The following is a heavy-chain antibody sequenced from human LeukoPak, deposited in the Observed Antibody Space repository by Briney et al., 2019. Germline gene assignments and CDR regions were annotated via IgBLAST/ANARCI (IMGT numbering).Heavy chain of an antibody. CDR3: ARDPLRYLRVGHYDY. CDR1: GFTFSNSA. CDR2: IDYDSSHI. D-gene: IGHD3-9*01. Sequence: GGSLRLSCAASGFTFSNSAMNWVRQAPGKGLEWVSSIDYDSSHIYYAASVRGRFTISRDNARNSVYLQMNSLRVEDTAVYYCARDPLRYLRVGHYDYWGQGTLVAVSS. J-gene: IGHJ4*02. V-gene: IGHV3-21*01.